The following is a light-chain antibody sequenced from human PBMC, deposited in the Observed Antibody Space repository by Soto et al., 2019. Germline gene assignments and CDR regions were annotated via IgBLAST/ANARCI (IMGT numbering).Light chain of an antibody. V-gene: IGKV3-15*01. CDR2: GAS. CDR1: QSVSSN. J-gene: IGKJ5*01. Sequence: EIVMTQSPATLSVSPGERATLSCRASQSVSSNLAWYQQKPGQAPRLLIYGASIRATGIPARFSGSGSGTEFTLLNSSLQSEDFAVYYCRQYNDWPPITFGQGTRLEIK. CDR3: RQYNDWPPIT.